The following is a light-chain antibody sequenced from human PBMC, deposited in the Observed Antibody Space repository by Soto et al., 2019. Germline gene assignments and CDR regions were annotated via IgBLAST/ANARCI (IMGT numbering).Light chain of an antibody. V-gene: IGKV3-15*01. J-gene: IGKJ5*01. CDR2: DAS. CDR3: QQYNNWPAIT. Sequence: EIVMTQSPATLSVSPGDRATLSCRASQSVGSHLAWYQQKPGQAPRLLIYDASTRATGIPARFSGSGSGTEFTLTISSLQSEDFAVYYCQQYNNWPAITFGQGTRLEIK. CDR1: QSVGSH.